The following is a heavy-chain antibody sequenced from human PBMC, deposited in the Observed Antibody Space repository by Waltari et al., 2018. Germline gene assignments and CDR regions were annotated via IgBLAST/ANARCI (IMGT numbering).Heavy chain of an antibody. CDR2: FDPEDGET. V-gene: IGHV1-24*01. CDR1: GYTLTDLS. Sequence: QVQLVQSGAEVKKPGASVKVSCKVSGYTLTDLSMPWVRPAPGKGLEWMGGFDPEDGETSYAQKFQGRVTMTEDTSTDTAYMELSSLRSEDTAVYYCATHLQGPQWLFGRWFDPWGQGTLVTVSS. J-gene: IGHJ5*02. CDR3: ATHLQGPQWLFGRWFDP. D-gene: IGHD3-22*01.